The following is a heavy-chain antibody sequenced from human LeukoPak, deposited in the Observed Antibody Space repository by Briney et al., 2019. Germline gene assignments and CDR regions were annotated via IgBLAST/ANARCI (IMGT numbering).Heavy chain of an antibody. J-gene: IGHJ6*03. V-gene: IGHV3-23*01. Sequence: GGSLRLSCAASGFTFSSYAMSWVRQAPGKGLEWVSAISGSGGSTYYADSVKGRFTISRDNSKNTLYLQVNSMRAEDTAVYYCAKDQKSYNWNDGVGYYYYYMDVWGKGTTVTVSS. CDR3: AKDQKSYNWNDGVGYYYYYMDV. D-gene: IGHD1-20*01. CDR1: GFTFSSYA. CDR2: ISGSGGST.